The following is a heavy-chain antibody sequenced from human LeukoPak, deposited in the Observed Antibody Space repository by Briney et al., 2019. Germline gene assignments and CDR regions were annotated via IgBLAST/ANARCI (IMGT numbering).Heavy chain of an antibody. CDR2: MNPNSGNT. CDR3: ASVYGPIDY. D-gene: IGHD2-8*01. CDR1: GYTFTNYD. Sequence: ASVTVSCKASGYTFTNYDINWVRQAPGQGLEWMGWMNPNSGNTGYPQKFQDRVTMTRDTSISTAYMELSSLRSEGTAVYYCASVYGPIDYWGQGPLVTVSS. J-gene: IGHJ4*02. V-gene: IGHV1-8*01.